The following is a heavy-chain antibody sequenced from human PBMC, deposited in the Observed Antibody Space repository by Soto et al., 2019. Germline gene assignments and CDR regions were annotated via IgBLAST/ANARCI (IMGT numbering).Heavy chain of an antibody. V-gene: IGHV5-51*01. CDR1: GYSFTGYC. J-gene: IGHJ4*01. CDR2: FYPRDSDF. D-gene: IGHD6-25*01. CDR3: AAQYVSAATPPTVPHDN. Sequence: GESLKISCKASGYSFTGYCIAWVRQAPGKGLEYMGLFYPRDSDFRYSPSFQGRVTISSDTSTGTASLQWTSLEASDTAMYYCAAQYVSAATPPTVPHDNWGQGTLVTVSS.